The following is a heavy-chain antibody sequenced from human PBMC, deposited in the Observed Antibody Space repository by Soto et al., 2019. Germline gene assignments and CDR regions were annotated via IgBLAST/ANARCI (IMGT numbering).Heavy chain of an antibody. CDR3: ARRNDYGGNYGMDV. CDR1: GFTFDDYT. V-gene: IGHV3-43*01. CDR2: ISWDGGST. J-gene: IGHJ6*02. Sequence: GGSLRLSCAASGFTFDDYTMHWVRQAPWKGLEWVSLISWDGGSTYYADSVKGRFTISRDNSKNSLYLQMNSLRTEDTALYYCARRNDYGGNYGMDVWGQGTTVTVS. D-gene: IGHD4-17*01.